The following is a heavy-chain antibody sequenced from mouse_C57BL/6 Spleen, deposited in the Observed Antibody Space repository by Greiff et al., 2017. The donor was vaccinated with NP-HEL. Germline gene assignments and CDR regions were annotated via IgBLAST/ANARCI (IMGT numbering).Heavy chain of an antibody. Sequence: QVQLQQPGAELVRPGSSVKLSCKASGYTFTSYWMHWVKQRPIQGLEWIGNIDPSDSETHYNQKFKDKATLTVDKSSSTAYMQLSSLTSEDSAVYYCARSGGNYGDYYAMDYWGQGTSVTVSS. J-gene: IGHJ4*01. V-gene: IGHV1-52*01. D-gene: IGHD2-1*01. CDR2: IDPSDSET. CDR3: ARSGGNYGDYYAMDY. CDR1: GYTFTSYW.